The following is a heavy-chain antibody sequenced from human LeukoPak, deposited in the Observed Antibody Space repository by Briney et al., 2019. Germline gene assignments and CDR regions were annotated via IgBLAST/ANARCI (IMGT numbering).Heavy chain of an antibody. CDR2: IYYSGST. CDR1: GGSFSSGDHY. J-gene: IGHJ4*02. CDR3: ARVPLQFNNFDY. Sequence: SQTLSLTCSVSGGSFSSGDHYWSWIPQPPGKVLEWIGYIYYSGSTYYNPSLKSRVTISVDTSKNQFSLKLSSVTAADTAVYYCARVPLQFNNFDYWGQGTLVTVSS. V-gene: IGHV4-30-4*08. D-gene: IGHD2/OR15-2a*01.